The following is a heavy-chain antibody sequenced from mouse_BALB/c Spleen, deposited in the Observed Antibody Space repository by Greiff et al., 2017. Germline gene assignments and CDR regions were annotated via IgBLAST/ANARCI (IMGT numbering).Heavy chain of an antibody. V-gene: IGHV5-6-5*01. CDR3: ARGGTGFAY. CDR1: GFTFSSYA. CDR2: ISSGGST. Sequence: EVKVVESGGGLVKPGGSLKLSCAASGFTFSSYAMSWVRQTPEKRLEWVASISSGGSTYYPDSVKGRFTISRDNARNILYLQMSSLRSEDTAMYYCARGGTGFAYWGQGTLVTVSA. D-gene: IGHD3-3*01. J-gene: IGHJ3*01.